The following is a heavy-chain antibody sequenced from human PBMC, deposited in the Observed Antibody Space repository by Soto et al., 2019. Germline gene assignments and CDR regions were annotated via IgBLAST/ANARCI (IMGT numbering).Heavy chain of an antibody. J-gene: IGHJ6*02. CDR3: ASREITMIVAGMDV. CDR1: RFTFSSHA. D-gene: IGHD3-22*01. V-gene: IGHV3-23*01. Sequence: GGSLRLSCAASRFTFSSHAMSWVRQAPGKGLEWVSSVSVSGGSTYYADSVKGRFTISRDNSKNTLYLQMNSLRAEDTAVYYCASREITMIVAGMDVWGQGTTVTVSS. CDR2: VSVSGGST.